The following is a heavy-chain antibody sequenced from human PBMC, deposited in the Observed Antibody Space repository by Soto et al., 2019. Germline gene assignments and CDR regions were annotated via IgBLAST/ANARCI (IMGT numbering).Heavy chain of an antibody. J-gene: IGHJ4*02. CDR3: ARGSYYSGWV. CDR1: GDSVSSTSTA. V-gene: IGHV6-1*01. D-gene: IGHD6-19*01. CDR2: TYYRSNWYS. Sequence: QVQLQQSGPGLVQPSQTLSLTCAISGDSVSSTSTAWSWIRQSPSRGLEWLGRTYYRSNWYSDYAVSVKSRITINPDTSKNQVSLQLNSVTPDDTAVYYCARGSYYSGWVWGQGTLVTVSS.